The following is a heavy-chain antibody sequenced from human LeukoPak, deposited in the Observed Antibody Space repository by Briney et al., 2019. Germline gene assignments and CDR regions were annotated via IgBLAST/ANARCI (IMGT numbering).Heavy chain of an antibody. D-gene: IGHD3-10*01. Sequence: GGSLRLSCAASGFTFSSCAMSWVRQAPGKGLEGVSAISGSGGRTYYAASVRGGFTSSSDNSKNTLKLQMKSLRTKDRTVYSCAKDFGPDYWGQGTLVTVSS. CDR3: AKDFGPDY. V-gene: IGHV3-23*01. CDR2: ISGSGGRT. J-gene: IGHJ4*02. CDR1: GFTFSSCA.